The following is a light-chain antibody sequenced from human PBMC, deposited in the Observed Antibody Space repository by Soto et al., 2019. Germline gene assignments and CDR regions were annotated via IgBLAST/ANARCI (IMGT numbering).Light chain of an antibody. Sequence: QSVLTQPRSVSGSPGHSVTISCTGTSSDVGGYSYVSWYQQHPGKAPKLMISDVSKRPSGVPDRFSGSKFGNTASLTISGLQAEDEADYYCCSYAGAFTYVFGNGTKVTVL. CDR3: CSYAGAFTYV. V-gene: IGLV2-11*01. J-gene: IGLJ1*01. CDR1: SSDVGGYSY. CDR2: DVS.